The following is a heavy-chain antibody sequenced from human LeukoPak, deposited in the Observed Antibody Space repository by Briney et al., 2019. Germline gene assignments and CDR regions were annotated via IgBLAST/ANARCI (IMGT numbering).Heavy chain of an antibody. D-gene: IGHD1-26*01. CDR1: GGSSSGYY. Sequence: PSETLSLTCAVYGGSSSGYYWSWIRQPPGKGLEWIGEINHSGSTNYNPSLKSRVTISVDTSKNQSSLKLSSVTAADTAVYYCARSRRGWELLMIDYWGQGTLVTVSS. CDR2: INHSGST. V-gene: IGHV4-34*01. CDR3: ARSRRGWELLMIDY. J-gene: IGHJ4*02.